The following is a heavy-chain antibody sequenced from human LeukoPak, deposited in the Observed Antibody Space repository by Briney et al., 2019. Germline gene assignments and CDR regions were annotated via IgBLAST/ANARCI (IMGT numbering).Heavy chain of an antibody. CDR1: GFTFSSYG. V-gene: IGHV3-30*02. J-gene: IGHJ4*02. CDR3: AKWRSSGYYLDY. Sequence: GGSLRLSCAASGFTFSSYGMHWVRQAPGKGLEWVAFIRYDGNNKYYADSVKGRFTISRDNSKNTLYLQMNSLRAEDTAVYYCAKWRSSGYYLDYWGQGTLVTVSS. D-gene: IGHD3-22*01. CDR2: IRYDGNNK.